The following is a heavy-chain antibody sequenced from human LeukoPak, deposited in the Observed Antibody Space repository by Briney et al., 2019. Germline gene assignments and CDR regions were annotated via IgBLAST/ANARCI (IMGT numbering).Heavy chain of an antibody. CDR2: ISGSGGGT. V-gene: IGHV3-23*01. CDR1: GFTFSSYA. D-gene: IGHD6-19*01. Sequence: GGSLRLSCAASGFTFSSYAMSWVRQAPGKGLEWVSAISGSGGGTYYADSVKGRFTISRDNSKNTLYLQMNSLRAEDTAVYYCAKVKDSSGYPSWYFDYWGQGTLVTVSS. CDR3: AKVKDSSGYPSWYFDY. J-gene: IGHJ4*02.